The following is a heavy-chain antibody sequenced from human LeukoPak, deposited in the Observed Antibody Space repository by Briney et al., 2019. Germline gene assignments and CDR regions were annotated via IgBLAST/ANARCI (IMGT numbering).Heavy chain of an antibody. J-gene: IGHJ4*02. CDR1: GFTFSSYG. CDR2: ISGSGGST. CDR3: ASHGYCSGGSCYSGVNYFDY. D-gene: IGHD2-15*01. V-gene: IGHV3-23*01. Sequence: GGTLRLSCAASGFTFSSYGMTCGRQAPGKGLEWVSTISGSGGSTYYADSAKGRFTISRDNSKNTLYLQMNSLRAEDTAVYYCASHGYCSGGSCYSGVNYFDYWGQGTLVTVSS.